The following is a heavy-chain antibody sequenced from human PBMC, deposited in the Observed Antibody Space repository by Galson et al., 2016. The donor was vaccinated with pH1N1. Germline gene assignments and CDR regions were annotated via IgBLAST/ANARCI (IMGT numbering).Heavy chain of an antibody. Sequence: SVKVSCKASGYAFIDYPMHWVRQAPGQGLEWMGWIHTGTGDTRYSPKFQGRVTLTRDTSATTTYLELRGLGFQDTAVFYRATNASDYWGQGTLVTVSP. J-gene: IGHJ4*02. CDR2: IHTGTGDT. CDR1: GYAFIDYP. V-gene: IGHV1-3*04. CDR3: ATNASDY.